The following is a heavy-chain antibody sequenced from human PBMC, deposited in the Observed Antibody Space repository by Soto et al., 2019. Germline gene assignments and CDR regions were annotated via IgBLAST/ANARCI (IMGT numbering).Heavy chain of an antibody. CDR1: GFTFSSYA. D-gene: IGHD5-18*01. CDR2: ISSNGDIT. V-gene: IGHV3-64*01. CDR3: AREEVVMVTGFPRKRYYYNGMDV. J-gene: IGHJ6*02. Sequence: GGSLRLSCAASGFTFSSYAMHWVRQAPGKGLEYVSGISSNGDITYYANSIKGRFTISRDNSKNTLYLQTGSLRAEDMAVYYCAREEVVMVTGFPRKRYYYNGMDVWGQGTTVTVSS.